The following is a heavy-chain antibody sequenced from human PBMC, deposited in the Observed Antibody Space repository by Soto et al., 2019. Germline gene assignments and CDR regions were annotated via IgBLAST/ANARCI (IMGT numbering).Heavy chain of an antibody. V-gene: IGHV3-48*01. CDR3: ARHPERIAQIGWFDP. Sequence: GGSLRLSCAASGFTFSSYSMNWVRQAPGKGLEWVSYISSSSSTIYFADSVKGRFTISRDNAKNSLYLQMNSLRAEDTAVYYCARHPERIAQIGWFDPWGQGTLVTVSS. D-gene: IGHD6-13*01. CDR2: ISSSSSTI. J-gene: IGHJ5*02. CDR1: GFTFSSYS.